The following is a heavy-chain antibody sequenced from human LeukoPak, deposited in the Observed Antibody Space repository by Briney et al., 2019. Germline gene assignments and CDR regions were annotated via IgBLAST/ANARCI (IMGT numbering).Heavy chain of an antibody. CDR3: ARVITLIAGNWFDP. J-gene: IGHJ5*02. CDR2: IFYSGST. D-gene: IGHD3-22*01. V-gene: IGHV4-39*01. CDR1: GGSLSRSTYY. Sequence: LDTLSLTCIVSGGSLSRSTYYWGWIRQPPGKGLQWIGNIFYSGSTYYNPSLESRLTMPVDTSKNQFSLKLSSVTAADTAVYYCARVITLIAGNWFDPWGQGTLVTVSS.